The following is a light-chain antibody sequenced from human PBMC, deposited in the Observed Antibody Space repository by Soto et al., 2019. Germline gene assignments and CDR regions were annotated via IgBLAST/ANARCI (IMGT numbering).Light chain of an antibody. Sequence: QSALTQPASVSGSPGQSITISCTGTSSDIGNYNYVSWYQQHPGKAPKLMISEVSNRPSGVSNRFSGSKSGNTASLTISGLQAEDEADYYCSSYTSTSSYVFGGGTKVNVL. CDR3: SSYTSTSSYV. CDR2: EVS. CDR1: SSDIGNYNY. J-gene: IGLJ1*01. V-gene: IGLV2-14*01.